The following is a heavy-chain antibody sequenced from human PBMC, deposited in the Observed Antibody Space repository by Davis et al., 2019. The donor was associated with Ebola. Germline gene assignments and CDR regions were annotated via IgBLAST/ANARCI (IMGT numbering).Heavy chain of an antibody. V-gene: IGHV3-73*01. CDR1: GFTFSGSA. CDR3: TSQAAPDYDSSGYYYVESDY. CDR2: IRSKANSYAT. J-gene: IGHJ4*02. Sequence: GESLKISCAASGFTFSGSAMHWVRQASGKGLEWVGRIRSKANSYATAYAASVKGRFTIFRDDSKNTAYLQMNSLKTEDTAVYYCTSQAAPDYDSSGYYYVESDYWGQGTLVTVSS. D-gene: IGHD3-22*01.